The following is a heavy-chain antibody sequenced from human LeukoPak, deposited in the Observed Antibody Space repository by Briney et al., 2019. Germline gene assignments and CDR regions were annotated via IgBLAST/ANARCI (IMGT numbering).Heavy chain of an antibody. CDR3: ARKLGGAQCGGDCFFDH. CDR2: ISPTGSYT. D-gene: IGHD2-21*02. Sequence: PGGSLRLSCEASGFMLSVYYMSWFRLAPGKGLEWIGYISPTGSYTTYADSVRGRFTISRDNAKNLLFLQMNDLTTDDTAVYYCARKLGGAQCGGDCFFDHWGQGTRVAVPS. V-gene: IGHV3-11*03. J-gene: IGHJ4*03. CDR1: GFMLSVYY.